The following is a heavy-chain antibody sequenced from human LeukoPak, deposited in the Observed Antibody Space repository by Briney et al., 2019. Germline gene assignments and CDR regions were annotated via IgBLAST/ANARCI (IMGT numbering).Heavy chain of an antibody. Sequence: PSETLSLTCAIYGGSFSGYYWSWIRQPPGKGLEWIGYIYYSGSTNYNPSLKSRVTISVDTSKNQFSLKLSSVTAADTAVYYCARVHGWFDPWGQGTLVTVSS. J-gene: IGHJ5*02. CDR3: ARVHGWFDP. CDR2: IYYSGST. V-gene: IGHV4-59*01. CDR1: GGSFSGYY.